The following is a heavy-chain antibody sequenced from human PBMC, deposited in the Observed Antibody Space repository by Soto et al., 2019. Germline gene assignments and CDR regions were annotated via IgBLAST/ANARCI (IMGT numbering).Heavy chain of an antibody. V-gene: IGHV3-15*07. J-gene: IGHJ4*01. CDR2: IKSIPDGGTT. Sequence: EVQLVESGGGLVKPGGSLRLSCAASGFTISEAWVNWVRQAPGMGLEWVGRIKSIPDGGTTDFAAPVKARFAISRDDSKNMVYLQINSLNNEETAVYYCSPDSHFSSVFVRHDYWGHGTLVIVSS. CDR3: SPDSHFSSVFVRHDY. CDR1: GFTISEAW. D-gene: IGHD3-10*01.